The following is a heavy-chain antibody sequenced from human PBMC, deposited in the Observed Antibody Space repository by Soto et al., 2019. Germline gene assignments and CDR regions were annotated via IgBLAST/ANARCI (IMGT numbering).Heavy chain of an antibody. V-gene: IGHV4-31*03. D-gene: IGHD6-6*01. Sequence: SETLSLTCTVSGGSISRGGYYWSWIRQHPGKGLEWIGYIYYSGSTYYNPSLKSRVTISVDTSKNQFSLKLSSVTAADTAVYYCARVIEYSSSSGLFWFDPWGQGTLVTVSS. CDR2: IYYSGST. CDR3: ARVIEYSSSSGLFWFDP. J-gene: IGHJ5*02. CDR1: GGSISRGGYY.